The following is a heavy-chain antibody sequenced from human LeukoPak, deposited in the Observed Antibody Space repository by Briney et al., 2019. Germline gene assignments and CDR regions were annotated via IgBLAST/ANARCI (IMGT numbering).Heavy chain of an antibody. CDR1: GGSISSSSYY. D-gene: IGHD3-3*01. V-gene: IGHV4-61*05. J-gene: IGHJ4*02. CDR3: ARVERFLEWVDDY. CDR2: IYYSGST. Sequence: SETLSLTCTVSGGSISSSSYYWSWIRQPPGKGLEWIGYIYYSGSTNYNPSLKSRVTISVDTSKNQFSLKLSSVTAADTAVYYCARVERFLEWVDDYWGQGTLVTVSS.